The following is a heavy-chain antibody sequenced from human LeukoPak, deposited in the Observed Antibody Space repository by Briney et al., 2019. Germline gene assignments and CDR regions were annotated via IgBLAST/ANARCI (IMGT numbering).Heavy chain of an antibody. CDR3: AKVAPELLYYYYGMDV. CDR1: GFTFSSYA. V-gene: IGHV3-23*01. CDR2: ISGSGGST. J-gene: IGHJ6*02. Sequence: GGSLRLSCAASGFTFSSYAMSWVRQAPGKGLEWVSAISGSGGSTYYADYVKGRFTISRDNSKNTLYLQMNSLRAADTAVYYCAKVAPELLYYYYGMDVWGQGTTVTVSS. D-gene: IGHD1-26*01.